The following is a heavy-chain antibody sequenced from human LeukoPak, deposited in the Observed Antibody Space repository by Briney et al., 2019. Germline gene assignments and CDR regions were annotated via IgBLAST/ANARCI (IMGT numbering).Heavy chain of an antibody. CDR2: IRGSGNII. D-gene: IGHD1-1*01. CDR1: GFTFSDYY. J-gene: IGHJ5*02. Sequence: GGSLRLSCAASGFTFSDYYMSWIRQAPGKGLEWISYIRGSGNIIYYADSVKGRFTISRDNAKNSLYLQMNSLRAEDTAVYYCAKGSWMFDPWGQGTLVTVSS. CDR3: AKGSWMFDP. V-gene: IGHV3-11*01.